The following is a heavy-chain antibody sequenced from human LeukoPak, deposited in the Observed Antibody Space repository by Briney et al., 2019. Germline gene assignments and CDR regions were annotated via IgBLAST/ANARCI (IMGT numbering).Heavy chain of an antibody. D-gene: IGHD5-12*01. CDR2: IKQDGSEK. Sequence: GESLKISCKGSGYSFTSYWTGWVRQMPGKGLEWVANIKQDGSEKYYVDSVKGRFTISRDNAKNSLYLQMNSLRAEDTAVYYCARDDEQYSGYGMDVWGQGTTVTVSS. J-gene: IGHJ6*02. V-gene: IGHV3-7*01. CDR3: ARDDEQYSGYGMDV. CDR1: GYSFTSYW.